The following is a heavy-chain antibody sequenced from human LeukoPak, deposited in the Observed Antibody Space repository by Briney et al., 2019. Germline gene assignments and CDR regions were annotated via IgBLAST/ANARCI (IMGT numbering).Heavy chain of an antibody. Sequence: SETLSLTCTVSGGSISSSSYYWGWIRQPPGKGLEWIGSIYHSERTHYNPSLKSRVTISVDTSKNQFSLKLSSVTAADTAVYYCARVLPITPYFDYWGQGTLVTVSS. CDR2: IYHSERT. V-gene: IGHV4-39*07. CDR1: GGSISSSSYY. CDR3: ARVLPITPYFDY. D-gene: IGHD1-20*01. J-gene: IGHJ4*02.